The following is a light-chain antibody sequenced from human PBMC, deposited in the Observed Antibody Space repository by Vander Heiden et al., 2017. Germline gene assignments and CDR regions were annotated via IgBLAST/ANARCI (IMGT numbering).Light chain of an antibody. CDR1: SLRSYY. Sequence: SSELTQDPAVSVALGQTVRITCQGDSLRSYYASWYQQKPGQAPVLVIYGKNNRPSGIPDRFSGSSSGNTASLTITGAQAEDEADYYCNSRDSSGDPYVVFGGGTKLTV. J-gene: IGLJ2*01. CDR3: NSRDSSGDPYVV. CDR2: GKN. V-gene: IGLV3-19*01.